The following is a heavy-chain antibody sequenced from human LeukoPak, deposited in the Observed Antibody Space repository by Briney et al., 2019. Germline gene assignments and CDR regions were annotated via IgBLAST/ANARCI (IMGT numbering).Heavy chain of an antibody. CDR1: GFAFSDYY. V-gene: IGHV3-11*04. CDR2: ISSSGSTI. CDR3: ARDWRASPRNDY. Sequence: GGSLRLSCAASGFAFSDYYMSWIRQARGKALEWVSYISSSGSTIYYADSVKGRFTISRDNAKNSLVLQMNSLRVEDTAVYYCARDWRASPRNDYWGQGTLVTVSS. J-gene: IGHJ4*02.